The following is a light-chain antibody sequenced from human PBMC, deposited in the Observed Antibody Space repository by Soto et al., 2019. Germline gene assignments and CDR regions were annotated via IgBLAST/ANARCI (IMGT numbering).Light chain of an antibody. V-gene: IGKV1-5*01. Sequence: DVQGTKYNSTLSASVGDRVTITCGASQSIGTWLAWYQQKPGKAPELLIFDASNLKSGVSSRFSGSGSGTEFTLTISRLQPDDVATYYCLQYSSHSWTFGQGTKVDIK. CDR1: QSIGTW. J-gene: IGKJ1*01. CDR3: LQYSSHSWT. CDR2: DAS.